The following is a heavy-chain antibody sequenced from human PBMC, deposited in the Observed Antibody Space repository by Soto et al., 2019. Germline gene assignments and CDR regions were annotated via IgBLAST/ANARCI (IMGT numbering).Heavy chain of an antibody. J-gene: IGHJ6*02. Sequence: SVKVSCKASGGTFSSYAISWLRQAPGQGHERMGGIIPIFGTANYAQKFQGRVTITADESTSTAYMELSSLRSEDTAVYYCASGWVFRLSISQGYYYYGMDVWGQGTTVTVS. CDR1: GGTFSSYA. CDR2: IIPIFGTA. CDR3: ASGWVFRLSISQGYYYYGMDV. V-gene: IGHV1-69*13. D-gene: IGHD3-3*02.